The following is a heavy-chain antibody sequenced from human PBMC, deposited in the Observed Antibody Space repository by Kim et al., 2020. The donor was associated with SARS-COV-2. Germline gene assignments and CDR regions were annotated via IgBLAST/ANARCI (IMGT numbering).Heavy chain of an antibody. Sequence: ASVKVSCKASGYTFTSYGISWVRQAPGQGLEWMGWISAYNGNTNYAQKLQGRVTMTTDTSTSTAYMELRSLRSDDTAVYYCARGGGRGYCSSTSCYLSSDYWGQGTLVTVSS. CDR3: ARGGGRGYCSSTSCYLSSDY. J-gene: IGHJ4*02. CDR2: ISAYNGNT. CDR1: GYTFTSYG. D-gene: IGHD2-2*01. V-gene: IGHV1-18*01.